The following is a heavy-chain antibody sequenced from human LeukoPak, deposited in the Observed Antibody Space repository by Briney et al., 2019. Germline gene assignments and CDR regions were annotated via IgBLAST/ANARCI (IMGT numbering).Heavy chain of an antibody. V-gene: IGHV1-2*02. D-gene: IGHD3-3*01. CDR1: GYTFTGYY. Sequence: ASVKVSCKASGYTFTGYYMHWVRQAPGQGLEWMGWINPNSGGTNYAQKFQGRVTMTRDMSTSTVYMELSSLRAEDTAVYYCARAKSITIFGVGRPYYYMDVWGKGTTVTVSS. CDR3: ARAKSITIFGVGRPYYYMDV. J-gene: IGHJ6*03. CDR2: INPNSGGT.